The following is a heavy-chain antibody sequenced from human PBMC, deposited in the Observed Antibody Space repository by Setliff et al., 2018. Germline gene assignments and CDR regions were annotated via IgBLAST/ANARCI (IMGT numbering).Heavy chain of an antibody. Sequence: PSETLSLTCAVSGGSISSSNWWSWVRQPPGKGLEWIGEIYHSGSTNYNPSLKSRVTISVDQSKNQFSLKLSSVTAADTAVYYCARDLTYYDFWSGYYSPRAFDIWGQGTMVTVSS. J-gene: IGHJ3*02. CDR1: GGSISSSNW. V-gene: IGHV4-4*02. CDR2: IYHSGST. D-gene: IGHD3-3*01. CDR3: ARDLTYYDFWSGYYSPRAFDI.